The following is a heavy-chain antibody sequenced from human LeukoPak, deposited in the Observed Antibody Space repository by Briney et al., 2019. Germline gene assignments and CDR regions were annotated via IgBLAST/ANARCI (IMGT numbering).Heavy chain of an antibody. CDR3: AREGGDGYNYYFDY. Sequence: ASVKVSCKASGGTFSSYAISWVRQAPGQGLEWMGGIVPIFGTANYAQKFQGRVTITTDESTSTAYMELSSLRSEDTAVYDCAREGGDGYNYYFDYWGQGTLVTVSS. CDR1: GGTFSSYA. CDR2: IVPIFGTA. V-gene: IGHV1-69*05. D-gene: IGHD5-24*01. J-gene: IGHJ4*02.